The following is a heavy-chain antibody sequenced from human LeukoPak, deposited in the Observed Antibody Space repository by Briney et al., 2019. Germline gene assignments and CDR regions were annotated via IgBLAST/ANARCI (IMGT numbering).Heavy chain of an antibody. J-gene: IGHJ5*02. Sequence: ASVKVSCKASGYTFTSYYMHWVRQAPRQGLEWTGSINPNSGGTHYAQKFQGRVTMTRDTSISTAYMELNSLRSDDTAVYYCAREGAAAEDVNWFDPWGQGTLVTVSS. CDR2: INPNSGGT. D-gene: IGHD6-25*01. CDR1: GYTFTSYY. V-gene: IGHV1-2*02. CDR3: AREGAAAEDVNWFDP.